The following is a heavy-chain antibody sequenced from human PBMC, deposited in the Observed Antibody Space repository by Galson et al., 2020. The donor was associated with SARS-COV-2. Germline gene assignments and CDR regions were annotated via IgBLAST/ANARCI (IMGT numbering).Heavy chain of an antibody. V-gene: IGHV4-61*02. D-gene: IGHD3-3*01. CDR3: ARGNSPCVTIVGIETGPCGMDV. J-gene: IGHJ6*02. CDR1: GGSISSGNYY. Sequence: SETLSLTCTVSGGSISSGNYYWSWIRQPAGKGLEWIGRIYKSGNTNYNPSLWSQVTISVDTCKNQFSLKLRSVTAADTAVYYCARGNSPCVTIVGIETGPCGMDVWGQGAAVAVSS. CDR2: IYKSGNT.